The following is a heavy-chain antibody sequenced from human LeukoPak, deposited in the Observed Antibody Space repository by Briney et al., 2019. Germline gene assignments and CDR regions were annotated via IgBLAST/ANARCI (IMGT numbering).Heavy chain of an antibody. Sequence: SETLSLTCTVSGGSISSYYWSWIRQTPGKGLEWIGYIYYSGSTKYNPSLKSGVTISVETCKKQFSLKLSSVTAADTAVYYCARLYSSSWYSGYYYGMDVWGQGTTVTVSS. CDR2: IYYSGST. CDR1: GGSISSYY. D-gene: IGHD6-13*01. J-gene: IGHJ6*02. V-gene: IGHV4-59*01. CDR3: ARLYSSSWYSGYYYGMDV.